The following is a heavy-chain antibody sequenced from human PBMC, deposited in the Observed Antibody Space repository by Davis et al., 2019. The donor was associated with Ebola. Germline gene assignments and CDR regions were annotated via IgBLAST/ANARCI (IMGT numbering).Heavy chain of an antibody. D-gene: IGHD6-13*01. CDR2: IYWDDDK. CDR1: GGSISSYYW. V-gene: IGHV2-5*08. J-gene: IGHJ4*02. Sequence: TLSLTCTVSGGSISSYYWSWIRQPPGKALEWLALIYWDDDKRYSPSLKSRLTITKDTSKNQVVLTMTNMDPVDTATYYCAHSHSGSFRTSRSFDYWGQGTLVTVSS. CDR3: AHSHSGSFRTSRSFDY.